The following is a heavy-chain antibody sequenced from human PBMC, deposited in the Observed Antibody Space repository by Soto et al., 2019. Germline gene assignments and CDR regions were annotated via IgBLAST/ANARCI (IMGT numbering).Heavy chain of an antibody. V-gene: IGHV4-30-4*01. CDR3: ATMGATAGSYYFEY. CDR2: ISYTGSA. J-gene: IGHJ4*02. CDR1: GGSIGSGCYF. D-gene: IGHD1-26*01. Sequence: SETLSLTCTVSGGSIGSGCYFWSWNRQPPGKGLEWIGFISYTGSAYYNPSLKSRAAISVDTSKNQFSLKLTSVTAADAAVYYCATMGATAGSYYFEYWGQGALVTVSS.